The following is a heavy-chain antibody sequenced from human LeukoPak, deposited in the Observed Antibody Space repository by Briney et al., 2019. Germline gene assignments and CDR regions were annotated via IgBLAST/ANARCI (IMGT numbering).Heavy chain of an antibody. Sequence: ASVKVSCKASGYTFTSYGISWVRQAPGQGLEWMGWISAYNGNTNYAQKLQGRVTMTTDTSTSTAYMELRSLRSDDTAVYYCARVIVVVPAADNYMDVWGKGTTVTVSS. CDR2: ISAYNGNT. CDR1: GYTFTSYG. D-gene: IGHD2-2*01. CDR3: ARVIVVVPAADNYMDV. V-gene: IGHV1-18*01. J-gene: IGHJ6*03.